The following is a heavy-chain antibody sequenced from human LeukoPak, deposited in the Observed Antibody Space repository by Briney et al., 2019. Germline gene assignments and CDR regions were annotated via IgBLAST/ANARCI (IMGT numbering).Heavy chain of an antibody. D-gene: IGHD5-18*01. Sequence: GGSPRLSCATSGFPFETNAMSWVRQAPGKGREWVGSIGNTETFYADSVTGRFTISRDNTKNTVNLQMNRLRVEDTAIYYCAKDWIQFNRVFDCFDSWGQGTLVTVSS. V-gene: IGHV3-23*01. CDR3: AKDWIQFNRVFDCFDS. CDR1: GFPFETNA. J-gene: IGHJ4*02. CDR2: IGNTET.